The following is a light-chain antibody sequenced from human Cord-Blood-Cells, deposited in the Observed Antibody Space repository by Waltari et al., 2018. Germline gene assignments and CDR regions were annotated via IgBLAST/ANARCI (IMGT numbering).Light chain of an antibody. J-gene: IGLJ2*01. CDR3: CSYAGSYTL. CDR1: SSDVGGYNY. V-gene: IGLV2-11*01. CDR2: DVS. Sequence: QSALTQPRSVSGSPGQSVTISCTGTSSDVGGYNYVSWYQQHPGKAPKLMIYDVSKRPSEVPDRVSGSESGNTASLTISGLQAEDEADYSCCSYAGSYTLFGGGTKLTVL.